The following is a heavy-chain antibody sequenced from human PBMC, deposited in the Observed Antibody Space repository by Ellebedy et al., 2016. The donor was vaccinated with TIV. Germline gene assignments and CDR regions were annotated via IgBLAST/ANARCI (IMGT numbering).Heavy chain of an antibody. CDR3: ARGQDMVRGPRGMDV. V-gene: IGHV1-69*13. Sequence: AASVKVSCKASGGTFSSFAVSWVRQAPGQGLEWMGGIIPLFGPPNYAQNFQGRVTIIADESTGTAYMELSSLRSEDTAVYYCARGQDMVRGPRGMDVWGQGTTVTVSS. D-gene: IGHD3-10*01. CDR1: GGTFSSFA. J-gene: IGHJ6*02. CDR2: IIPLFGPP.